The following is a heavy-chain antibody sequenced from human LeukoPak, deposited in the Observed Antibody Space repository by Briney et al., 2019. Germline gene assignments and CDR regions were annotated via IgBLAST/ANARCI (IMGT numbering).Heavy chain of an antibody. CDR3: ARHADIVVVPAAADY. Sequence: GESLKISCKGSGYSFTTYWIGWVRQMPGKGLEWMGIIYPDDSDTRYSPSFQGQVTISADKSISTAYLQWSSLKTSDTAMYYCARHADIVVVPAAADYGGQGTLVTVSS. D-gene: IGHD2-2*01. CDR1: GYSFTTYW. J-gene: IGHJ4*02. CDR2: IYPDDSDT. V-gene: IGHV5-51*01.